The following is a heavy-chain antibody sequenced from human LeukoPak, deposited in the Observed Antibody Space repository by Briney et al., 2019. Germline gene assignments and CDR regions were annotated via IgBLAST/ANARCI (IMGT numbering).Heavy chain of an antibody. CDR3: ARVGPTSTPTPDAVDI. V-gene: IGHV4-59*01. J-gene: IGHJ3*02. CDR1: GGSISSYY. D-gene: IGHD2-15*01. CDR2: IYYSGST. Sequence: SETLSLTCTVSGGSISSYYWSWIRQPPGKGLEWIGYIYYSGSTNYDPSLKSRATISVDTSKIPFSLKLSSVTAADTAVYSCARVGPTSTPTPDAVDIWGQGTMVTVSS.